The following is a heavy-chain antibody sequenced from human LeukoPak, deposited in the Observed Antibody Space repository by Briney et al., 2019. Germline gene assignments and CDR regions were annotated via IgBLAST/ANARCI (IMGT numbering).Heavy chain of an antibody. J-gene: IGHJ4*02. CDR1: GFTFGTYT. V-gene: IGHV3-21*01. Sequence: PGGSLRLSCAASGFTFGTYTMNWVRQAPGKGLEWVSSINNRGNYIYYADSVKGRFTISRDNAKNSLYLQMNSLRAEDTAVYYCAREDGVVGASSAFDYWGQGILVTVSS. CDR2: INNRGNYI. CDR3: AREDGVVGASSAFDY. D-gene: IGHD1-26*01.